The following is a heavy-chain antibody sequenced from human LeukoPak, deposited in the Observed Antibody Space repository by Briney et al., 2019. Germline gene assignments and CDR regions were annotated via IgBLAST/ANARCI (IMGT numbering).Heavy chain of an antibody. CDR1: GGTFSSYA. CDR2: IIPIFGTA. V-gene: IGHV1-69*13. D-gene: IGHD3-10*01. CDR3: ARGVHYRNDAFDI. Sequence: GASVKVSCKASGGTFSSYAISWVRQAPGQGLEWMGGIIPIFGTANYAQKFQGRVTITADESTSTAYMELSSLRSEDTAVYYCARGVHYRNDAFDIWGQGTMVTVSS. J-gene: IGHJ3*02.